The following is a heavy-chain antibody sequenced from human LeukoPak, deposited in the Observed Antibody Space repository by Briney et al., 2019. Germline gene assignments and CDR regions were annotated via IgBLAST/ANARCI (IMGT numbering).Heavy chain of an antibody. CDR1: GSGFTSYD. CDR2: MNINSSST. CDR3: ARGLKKWEAVVET. J-gene: IGHJ5*02. Sequence: GASVKLSCKCSGSGFTSYDYNWVWLRTGPGKGRMGLMNINSSSTSYAQKLQGRVTMTRNTSISTAYMELSSLRSEDTAVYYCARGLKKWEAVVETWGQGTLITVSS. D-gene: IGHD1-26*01. V-gene: IGHV1-8*01.